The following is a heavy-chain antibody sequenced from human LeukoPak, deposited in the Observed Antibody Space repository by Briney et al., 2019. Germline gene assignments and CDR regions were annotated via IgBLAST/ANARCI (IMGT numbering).Heavy chain of an antibody. Sequence: SETLSLTCTVSGGSISSYYWSWIRQPPGKGLEWIGYIYYSGSTNYNPSLKSRVTISVDTSKNQFSLKLSSVTAADTAVYYCARAGYYDSSGYYPNDAFDIWGQGTMVTASS. CDR1: GGSISSYY. CDR3: ARAGYYDSSGYYPNDAFDI. J-gene: IGHJ3*02. CDR2: IYYSGST. D-gene: IGHD3-22*01. V-gene: IGHV4-59*01.